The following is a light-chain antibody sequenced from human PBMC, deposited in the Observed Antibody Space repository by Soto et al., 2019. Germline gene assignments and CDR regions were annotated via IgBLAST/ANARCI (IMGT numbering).Light chain of an antibody. Sequence: EIVLTQSPGTLSLSPGERATLSCRASQSVNSRDLAWYQQKPGQAPRLLIYGASSRATGIPDRFSGSGSGKDFTLTISRLEPEDFAVYYCQHYSGSPPWTFGQGTKVEIK. CDR3: QHYSGSPPWT. CDR1: QSVNSRD. V-gene: IGKV3-20*01. J-gene: IGKJ1*01. CDR2: GAS.